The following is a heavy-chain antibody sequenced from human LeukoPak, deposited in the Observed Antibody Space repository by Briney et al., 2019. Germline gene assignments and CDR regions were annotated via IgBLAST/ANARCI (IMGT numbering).Heavy chain of an antibody. CDR3: AREAYGDYGMDV. Sequence: SETLSLTCTVSGGSISNYYWSWIRQHPGKGLEWIGYIYYSGSTYYNPSLKSRVTISVDTSKNQFSLKLSSVTAADTAVYYCAREAYGDYGMDVWGQGTTVTVSS. CDR2: IYYSGST. CDR1: GGSISNYY. V-gene: IGHV4-59*06. J-gene: IGHJ6*02. D-gene: IGHD4-17*01.